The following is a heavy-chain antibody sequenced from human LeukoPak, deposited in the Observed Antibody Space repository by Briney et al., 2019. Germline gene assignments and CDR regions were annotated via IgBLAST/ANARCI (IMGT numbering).Heavy chain of an antibody. V-gene: IGHV1-2*02. D-gene: IGHD2-2*01. J-gene: IGHJ3*02. Sequence: GASVKVSCKASGGTFSSYAISWVRQAPGQELEWMGWINPNSGGTNYQGRVTMTRDTSISTAYMELSRLRSDDTAVYYCATASGYCSSTSCRPLDAFDIWGQGAMVTASS. CDR1: GGTFSSYA. CDR2: INPNSGGT. CDR3: ATASGYCSSTSCRPLDAFDI.